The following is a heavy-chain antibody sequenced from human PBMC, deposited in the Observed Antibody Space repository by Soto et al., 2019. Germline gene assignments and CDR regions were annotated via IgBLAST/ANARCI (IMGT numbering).Heavy chain of an antibody. D-gene: IGHD5-12*01. CDR3: ARGEEIVATTYALLFDY. CDR2: IYYSGST. J-gene: IGHJ4*02. Sequence: PSETLSLTCTVSGGSISSYYWSWIRQPPGKGLEWIGYIYYSGSTNYNPSLKSRVTISVDTSKNQFSLKLSSVTAADTAVYYCARGEEIVATTYALLFDYWGQGTLVTVS. V-gene: IGHV4-59*01. CDR1: GGSISSYY.